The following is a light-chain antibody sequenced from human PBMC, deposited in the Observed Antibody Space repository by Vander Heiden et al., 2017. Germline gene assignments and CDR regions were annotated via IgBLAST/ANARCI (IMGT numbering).Light chain of an antibody. CDR2: DAS. CDR3: QQVNTYPFA. Sequence: ITLTPSPSSLSASVGNRVSITCRAGQGSSSALAWYQQKPGKAPNLLIYDASSLQSGVPSRFSGSGSGSDYTLTISSLQPEDFATYYCQQVNTYPFAFGHGTKVDIK. V-gene: IGKV1-13*02. J-gene: IGKJ3*01. CDR1: QGSSSA.